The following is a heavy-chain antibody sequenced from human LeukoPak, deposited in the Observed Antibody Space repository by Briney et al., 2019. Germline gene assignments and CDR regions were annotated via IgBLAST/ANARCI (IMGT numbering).Heavy chain of an antibody. CDR1: GGSFSSYF. J-gene: IGHJ6*03. D-gene: IGHD3-10*01. CDR3: ASRRSGSYYKRYYYMDV. CDR2: IYPSGNT. Sequence: SETLSLTCSVSGGSFSSYFWSWVRQPAGKGLEWIGRIYPSGNTNYNPSLKSRVTLSVDTSKTQFSLKLSSVTAADTAVYYCASRRSGSYYKRYYYMDVWGKGTTVTISS. V-gene: IGHV4-4*07.